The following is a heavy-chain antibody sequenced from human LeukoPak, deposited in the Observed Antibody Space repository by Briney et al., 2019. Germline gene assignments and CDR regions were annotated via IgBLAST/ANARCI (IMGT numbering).Heavy chain of an antibody. CDR2: ISAYNGNT. CDR3: ARLTGIAARPGWFDP. V-gene: IGHV1-18*01. Sequence: ASVKVSCKASGYTFTSYGISWVRQAPGQGLEWMGWISAYNGNTNYAQKLQGRVTMTTDTSTSTAYMELRGLRSDDTAVYYCARLTGIAARPGWFDPWGQGNLVTVSS. CDR1: GYTFTSYG. J-gene: IGHJ5*02. D-gene: IGHD6-6*01.